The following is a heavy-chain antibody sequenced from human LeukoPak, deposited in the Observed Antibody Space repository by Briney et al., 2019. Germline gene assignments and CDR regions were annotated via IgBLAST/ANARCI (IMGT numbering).Heavy chain of an antibody. Sequence: ASVKVSCKASGYTFTSYGISWVRQAPGQGLEWMGWISAYNGNTNYAQKLQGRVTMTTDTSTSTAYMELRSLRSDDTAVYYCARDRRYGYGLRGRGDAFDIWGQGTMVTVSS. J-gene: IGHJ3*02. CDR3: ARDRRYGYGLRGRGDAFDI. CDR1: GYTFTSYG. CDR2: ISAYNGNT. D-gene: IGHD5-18*01. V-gene: IGHV1-18*01.